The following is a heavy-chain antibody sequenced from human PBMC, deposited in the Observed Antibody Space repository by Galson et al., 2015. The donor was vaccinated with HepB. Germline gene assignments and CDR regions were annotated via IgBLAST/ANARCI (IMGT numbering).Heavy chain of an antibody. J-gene: IGHJ4*02. CDR1: GFTFSDYY. D-gene: IGHD6-6*01. CDR2: ISSSSSYT. Sequence: SLRLPCAASGFTFSDYYMSWIRQAPGKGLEWVSYISSSSSYTNYADSVKGRFTISRDNAKNSLYLQMNSLRAEDTAVYYCAREASSPYFDYWGQGTLVTVSS. V-gene: IGHV3-11*06. CDR3: AREASSPYFDY.